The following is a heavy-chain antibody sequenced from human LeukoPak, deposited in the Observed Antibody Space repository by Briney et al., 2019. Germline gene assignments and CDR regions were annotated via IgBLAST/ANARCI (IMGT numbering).Heavy chain of an antibody. CDR3: ARDYADYVGYFFFDY. J-gene: IGHJ4*02. Sequence: PGGFLRLSCAASGFTFNNYAMNWVRQAPGKGLEWVSSISGGGETTYYADSAKGRFTISRGNSQNTLYLQMNSLRAEDTAVYYCARDYADYVGYFFFDYWGQGTLVTVSS. D-gene: IGHD4-17*01. CDR2: ISGGGETT. V-gene: IGHV3-23*01. CDR1: GFTFNNYA.